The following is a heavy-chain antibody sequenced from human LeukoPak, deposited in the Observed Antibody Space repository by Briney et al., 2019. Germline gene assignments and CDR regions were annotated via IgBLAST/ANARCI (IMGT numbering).Heavy chain of an antibody. D-gene: IGHD5-12*01. CDR1: GYTFTTYT. CDR3: ARWDRVDIAATNDDY. V-gene: IGHV1-18*04. J-gene: IGHJ4*02. Sequence: GASVKVSCKTSGYTFTTYTINWVGQAPGQGLEWMGWINVYNGNKNNAQKFQGRVTMTTDTSTSTAYMELTSLRSDDTAVYYCARWDRVDIAATNDDYWGQGTLVTVSS. CDR2: INVYNGNK.